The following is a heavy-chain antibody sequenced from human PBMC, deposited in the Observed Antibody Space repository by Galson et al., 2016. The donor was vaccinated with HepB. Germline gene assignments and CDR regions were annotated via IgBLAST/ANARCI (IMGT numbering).Heavy chain of an antibody. CDR3: AIIWDASGGFDY. CDR1: GVSISRSTYY. Sequence: SETLSPTCTVSGVSISRSTYYWGWIRQPPGKGLEWIGGIFWSGSTYYNPSLKSRVTISVDTSKDQFFLNLNSVTAADTAVYYCAIIWDASGGFDYWGQGTLVTVSS. D-gene: IGHD6-19*01. CDR2: IFWSGST. V-gene: IGHV4-39*01. J-gene: IGHJ4*02.